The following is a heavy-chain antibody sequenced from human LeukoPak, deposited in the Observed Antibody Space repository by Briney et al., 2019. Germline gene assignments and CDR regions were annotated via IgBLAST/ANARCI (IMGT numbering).Heavy chain of an antibody. CDR3: ARSVGHWFDP. CDR2: INPSGGST. V-gene: IGHV1-46*01. Sequence: GASVKVSCKASGYTFTSYAMNWVRQAPGQGLERMGIINPSGGSTSYAQKFQGRVTMTRDTSTSTVYMELSSLRSEDTAVYYCARSVGHWFDPWGQGTLVTVSS. CDR1: GYTFTSYA. J-gene: IGHJ5*02.